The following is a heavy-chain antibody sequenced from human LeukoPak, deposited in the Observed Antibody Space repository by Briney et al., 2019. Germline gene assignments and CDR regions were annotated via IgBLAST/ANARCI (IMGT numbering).Heavy chain of an antibody. CDR2: IYHSGST. D-gene: IGHD6-13*01. CDR3: ARAPGYSSSWYDY. Sequence: PSETLSLTCTVSGGSISSYYWSWIRQPPGKGLEWIGYIYHSGSTNYNPSLKSRVTISVDTSKNQFSLKLSSVTAADTAVYYCARAPGYSSSWYDYWGQGTLVTVSS. CDR1: GGSISSYY. V-gene: IGHV4-59*01. J-gene: IGHJ4*02.